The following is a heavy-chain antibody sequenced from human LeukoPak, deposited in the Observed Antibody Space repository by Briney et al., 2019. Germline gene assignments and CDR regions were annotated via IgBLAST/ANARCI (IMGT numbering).Heavy chain of an antibody. V-gene: IGHV1-24*01. D-gene: IGHD6-19*01. CDR1: GYTLTELS. J-gene: IGHJ4*02. Sequence: ASVKVSCKVSGYTLTELSMHWVRQAPGKGLEWMGDFDPEDGETIYAQKFQGRVTMTEDTSTDTAYMELSSLRSEDTAVYYCATAVPGGWYVQAFGYWGQGTLVTVSS. CDR2: FDPEDGET. CDR3: ATAVPGGWYVQAFGY.